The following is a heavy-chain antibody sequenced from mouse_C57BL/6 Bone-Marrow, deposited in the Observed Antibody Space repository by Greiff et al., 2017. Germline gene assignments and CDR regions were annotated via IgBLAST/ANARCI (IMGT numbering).Heavy chain of an antibody. Sequence: QVQLQQPGAELVKPGASVKLSCKASGYTFTSYWMHWVKQRPGQGLEWIGMIHPNSGSTNYNEKFKSKATLTVDKSSSTAYMQLSSLTSEDSAVYYCARLPHYYGSSWFAYWGQGTLVTVSA. CDR3: ARLPHYYGSSWFAY. D-gene: IGHD1-1*01. V-gene: IGHV1-64*01. CDR1: GYTFTSYW. CDR2: IHPNSGST. J-gene: IGHJ3*01.